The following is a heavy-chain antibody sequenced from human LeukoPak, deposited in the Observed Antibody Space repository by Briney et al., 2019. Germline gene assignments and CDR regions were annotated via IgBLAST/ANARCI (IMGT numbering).Heavy chain of an antibody. D-gene: IGHD6-6*01. Sequence: GSLRLSCAASGFTVSSNYMSWIRQPPGKGLEWIGEINHSGSTNYNPSLKSRVTISVDTSKNQFSLKLSSVTAADTAVYYCARGGPYSSSSRTFDYWGQGTLVTVSS. CDR1: GFTVSSNY. V-gene: IGHV4-34*01. CDR3: ARGGPYSSSSRTFDY. J-gene: IGHJ4*02. CDR2: INHSGST.